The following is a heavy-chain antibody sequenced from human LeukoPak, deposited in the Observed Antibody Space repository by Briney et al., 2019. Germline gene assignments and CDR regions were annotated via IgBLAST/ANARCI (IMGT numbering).Heavy chain of an antibody. CDR3: AKEVLYDILTGYYDDYFDY. D-gene: IGHD3-9*01. V-gene: IGHV3-23*01. CDR2: ISGSGGST. Sequence: GGSLRLSCAASGFTVSSNYMSWVRQAPGKGLEWVSAISGSGGSTYYADSVKGRFTISRDNSKNTLYPQTNSLRAEDTAVYYCAKEVLYDILTGYYDDYFDYWGQGTLVTVSS. CDR1: GFTVSSNY. J-gene: IGHJ4*02.